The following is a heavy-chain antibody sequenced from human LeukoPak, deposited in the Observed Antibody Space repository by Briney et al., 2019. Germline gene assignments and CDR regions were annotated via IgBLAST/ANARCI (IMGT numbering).Heavy chain of an antibody. CDR2: IDSNGNT. CDR3: SRLAKCDGNCYSFDL. D-gene: IGHD2-15*01. J-gene: IGHJ4*02. Sequence: SETLSLTCTVSGDSIITHHWSWVRQPSGKGLDYIGFIDSNGNTNYTPSLTTRVIISSDTSTNQISLTLNSVAAADTAVYYCSRLAKCDGNCYSFDLWGQGMLVTVSS. CDR1: GDSIITHH. V-gene: IGHV4-59*11.